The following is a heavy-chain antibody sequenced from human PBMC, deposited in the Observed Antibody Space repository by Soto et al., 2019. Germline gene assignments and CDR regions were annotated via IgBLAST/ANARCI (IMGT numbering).Heavy chain of an antibody. CDR2: ISGSGGST. V-gene: IGHV3-23*01. D-gene: IGHD3-10*01. J-gene: IGHJ6*02. CDR1: GFTFSSYA. CDR3: APGAYENYYYYYGMDV. Sequence: PGGSLRLSCAASGFTFSSYAMSWVRQAPGKGLEWVSAISGSGGSTYYADSVKGRFTISRDNSKNTLYLQMNSLRAEDTAVYYCAPGAYENYYYYYGMDVWGQGTTVTVSS.